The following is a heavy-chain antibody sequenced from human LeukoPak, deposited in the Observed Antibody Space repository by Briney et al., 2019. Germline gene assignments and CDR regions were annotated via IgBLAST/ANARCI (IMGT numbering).Heavy chain of an antibody. CDR2: ISPDGNSA. Sequence: PGGSLRLSCAASGFTFNRYWMHWVRQAPGKGLVWVSRISPDGNSATYADSVKGRFTIPRDNAKNTLYLQMNSLRAEDSAVYYCVSLDGVYYYHMDVWGQGTTVIVSS. D-gene: IGHD3/OR15-3a*01. CDR3: VSLDGVYYYHMDV. CDR1: GFTFNRYW. J-gene: IGHJ6*02. V-gene: IGHV3-74*03.